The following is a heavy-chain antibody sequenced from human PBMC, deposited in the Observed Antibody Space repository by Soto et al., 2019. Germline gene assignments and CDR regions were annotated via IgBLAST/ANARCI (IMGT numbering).Heavy chain of an antibody. CDR2: IKQDGSEK. D-gene: IGHD2-15*01. CDR1: GFTFSSYW. J-gene: IGHJ4*02. CDR3: ASSYCSGGSCYSPFGY. V-gene: IGHV3-7*05. Sequence: EVQLVESGGGLVQPGGSLRLSCAASGFTFSSYWMSWVRQAPGKGLEWVANIKQDGSEKYYVDSVKGRFTISRDNAKNSLYLQMNSLRAEDTAVYYCASSYCSGGSCYSPFGYWGQVTLVTVSS.